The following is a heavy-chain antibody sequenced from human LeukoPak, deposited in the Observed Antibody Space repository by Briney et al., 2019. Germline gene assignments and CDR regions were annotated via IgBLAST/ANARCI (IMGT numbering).Heavy chain of an antibody. CDR1: GYSFTSYW. Sequence: GESLKISWKGSGYSFTSYWIGWVRQMPGKGLEWMGIIYPGDSDTRYSPSFQGQVTISADKSISTAYLQWSSLKASDTAMYYCTRRSDILTGYYDYWGQGTLVTVSS. V-gene: IGHV5-51*01. CDR3: TRRSDILTGYYDY. D-gene: IGHD3-9*01. J-gene: IGHJ4*02. CDR2: IYPGDSDT.